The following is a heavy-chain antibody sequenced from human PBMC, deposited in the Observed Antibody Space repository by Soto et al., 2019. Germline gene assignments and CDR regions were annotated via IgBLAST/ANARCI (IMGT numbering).Heavy chain of an antibody. CDR3: ARHGPLTNSWNQLNC. V-gene: IGHV4-59*08. CDR2: VYDSGST. J-gene: IGHJ4*02. CDR1: GGSLSSYY. D-gene: IGHD1-1*01. Sequence: SETLSLTCTVSGGSLSSYYWSWIRQPPGKGLEWIGYVYDSGSTNYNPSLRSRVTISLDTSKNQFSLKLNSVAASDTAVYYCARHGPLTNSWNQLNCWGQGTLVTVSS.